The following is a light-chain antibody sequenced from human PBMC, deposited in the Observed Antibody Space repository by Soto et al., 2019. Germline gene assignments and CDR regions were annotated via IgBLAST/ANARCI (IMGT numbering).Light chain of an antibody. CDR2: EVT. CDR1: SSDVGGYNF. J-gene: IGLJ1*01. CDR3: SSYAGSNNDV. Sequence: QSALTQPPSASGSPGQSVTISCTGTSSDVGGYNFVSWYQHHPGKAPKLLIYEVTKRPSGVPDRFSGSKSGYTASLTVSGHQAEDEADYYCSSYAGSNNDVFGPGTKVTVL. V-gene: IGLV2-8*01.